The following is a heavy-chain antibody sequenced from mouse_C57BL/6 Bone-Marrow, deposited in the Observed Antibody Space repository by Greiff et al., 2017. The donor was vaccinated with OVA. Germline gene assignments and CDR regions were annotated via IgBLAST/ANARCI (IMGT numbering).Heavy chain of an antibody. CDR2: INPNNGGT. Sequence: VQLQQSGPELVKPGASVKISCKASGYTFTDYYMNWVKQSHGKSLEWIGDINPNNGGTSYNQKFKGKATLTVDKSSSTAYMELRSLTSEDSAVYYCARDYGSSYVRYFDVWGTGTTVTVSS. D-gene: IGHD1-1*01. CDR3: ARDYGSSYVRYFDV. J-gene: IGHJ1*03. V-gene: IGHV1-26*01. CDR1: GYTFTDYY.